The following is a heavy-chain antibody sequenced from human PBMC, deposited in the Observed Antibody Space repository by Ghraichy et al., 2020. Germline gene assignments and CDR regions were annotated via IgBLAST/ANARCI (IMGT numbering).Heavy chain of an antibody. CDR2: VKKDGGEA. V-gene: IGHV3-7*01. CDR1: GFTFGGYW. Sequence: GESLNISCAASGFTFGGYWMAWVRQAPGKGLEWVANVKKDGGEAYYVDSVKGRFTISRDNAKNALYLQMNNLRVDDSAVYYCARELPWDFDSWGQGTLVTVSS. CDR3: ARELPWDFDS. J-gene: IGHJ4*02.